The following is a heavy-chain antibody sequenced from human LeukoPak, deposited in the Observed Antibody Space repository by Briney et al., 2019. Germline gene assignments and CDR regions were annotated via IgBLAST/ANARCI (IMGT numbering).Heavy chain of an antibody. CDR3: ARASGITMIVVLNHDAFDI. J-gene: IGHJ3*02. V-gene: IGHV4-39*07. CDR1: GGSFISSSYY. D-gene: IGHD3-22*01. Sequence: SETLSLTCTVSGGSFISSSYYWGWVRQPPGKGLEWIGSIYYSGSTSYNPSLKSRFTISVDTSKTQFSLKLSSVTAADTAVYYCARASGITMIVVLNHDAFDIWGHGTMVTVSS. CDR2: IYYSGST.